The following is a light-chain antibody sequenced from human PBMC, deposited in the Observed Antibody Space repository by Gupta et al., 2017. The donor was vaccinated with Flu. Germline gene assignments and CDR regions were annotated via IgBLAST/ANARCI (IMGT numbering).Light chain of an antibody. Sequence: SYLSASVGDRVTITCQASQDINNYLNWYKQKPGKAPELLINHASNWETGVPSRFSGSGCGTVVTFTISSHQPEDVASYYFQQYHYLPPYTFGQGTKMEIK. CDR3: QQYHYLPPYT. CDR2: HAS. J-gene: IGKJ2*01. V-gene: IGKV1-33*01. CDR1: QDINNY.